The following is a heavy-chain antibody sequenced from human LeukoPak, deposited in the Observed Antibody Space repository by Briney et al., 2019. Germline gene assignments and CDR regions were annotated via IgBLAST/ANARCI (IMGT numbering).Heavy chain of an antibody. CDR3: ARDLNGEQLVGLFDY. Sequence: ASVKVSCKASGYTFTGYYMHWVRQAPGQGLEWMGWINPNSGGTNYAQKFQGRVTMTRDTSISTAYMELSRLRSDDTAVYYCARDLNGEQLVGLFDYWGQGTLVTVSS. V-gene: IGHV1-2*02. J-gene: IGHJ4*02. CDR1: GYTFTGYY. CDR2: INPNSGGT. D-gene: IGHD6-6*01.